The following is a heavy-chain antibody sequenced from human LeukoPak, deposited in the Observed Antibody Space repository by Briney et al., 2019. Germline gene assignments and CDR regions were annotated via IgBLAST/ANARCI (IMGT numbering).Heavy chain of an antibody. CDR3: ARQSSSGWYWPDY. J-gene: IGHJ4*02. Sequence: GGSLRLSCAAPGFTFSDAWMSWVRQAPGKGLEWVGRIKSKTDGGTTDYAAPVKGRFTISRDDSKNTLYLQMSSLKASDTAMYYCARQSSSGWYWPDYWGQGTLVTVSS. CDR1: GFTFSDAW. D-gene: IGHD6-19*01. V-gene: IGHV3-15*01. CDR2: IKSKTDGGTT.